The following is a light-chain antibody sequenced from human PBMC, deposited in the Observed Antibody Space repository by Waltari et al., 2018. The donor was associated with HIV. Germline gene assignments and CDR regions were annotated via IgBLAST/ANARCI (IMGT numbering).Light chain of an antibody. CDR1: QSISSW. CDR3: QQYNSYSPGT. CDR2: QAS. V-gene: IGKV1-5*03. J-gene: IGKJ3*01. Sequence: DIQITQSPSTLSASVGDIVTITCRASQSISSWLDWYQQKPGKAPKLLIYQASSLESGVPSRFSGSGSGTEFTLTISSLQPDDFATYYCQQYNSYSPGTVGPGTKVDIK.